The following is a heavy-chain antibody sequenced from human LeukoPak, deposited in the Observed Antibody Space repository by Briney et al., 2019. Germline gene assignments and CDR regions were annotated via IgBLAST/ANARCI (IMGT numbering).Heavy chain of an antibody. CDR3: ARSSPYYYDTTGYYYSYFDS. D-gene: IGHD3-22*01. V-gene: IGHV1-3*04. Sequence: ASVKVSCKASGYIFTNYPIHWVRQAPGQRLEWMGWINTGNGNTKYSQKFEGRVTVTSDTSASTAYMDLSSLRSGDTAVYYCARSSPYYYDTTGYYYSYFDSWGQGTLVTVSS. CDR1: GYIFTNYP. J-gene: IGHJ4*02. CDR2: INTGNGNT.